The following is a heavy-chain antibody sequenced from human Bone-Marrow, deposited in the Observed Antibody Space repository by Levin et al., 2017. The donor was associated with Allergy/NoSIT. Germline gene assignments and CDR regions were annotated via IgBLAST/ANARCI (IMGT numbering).Heavy chain of an antibody. V-gene: IGHV3-15*01. CDR2: IKSKTDGGTT. CDR1: GFTFSNAW. J-gene: IGHJ6*02. CDR3: TTETGAAAGNCRGMDV. Sequence: GGSLRLSCAASGFTFSNAWMSWVRQAPGKGLEWVGRIKSKTDGGTTDYAAPVKGRFTISRDDSKNTLYLQMNSLKTEDTAVYYCTTETGAAAGNCRGMDVWGQGTTVTVSS. D-gene: IGHD6-13*01.